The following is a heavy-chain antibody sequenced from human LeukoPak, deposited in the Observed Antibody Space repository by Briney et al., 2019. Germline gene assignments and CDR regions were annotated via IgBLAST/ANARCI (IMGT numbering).Heavy chain of an antibody. V-gene: IGHV3-23*01. CDR2: IVGSGGST. CDR3: AKWGDYDILTGYYDSDY. CDR1: GFPFSNYA. D-gene: IGHD3-9*01. J-gene: IGHJ4*02. Sequence: GGSLSLFCAASGFPFSNYAMSWVRQAPGKGLEWVSSIVGSGGSTYYADSVKGRFTISRDNPKNTLYLQMNSLRAEETAVYYCAKWGDYDILTGYYDSDYWGQGTLVTVSS.